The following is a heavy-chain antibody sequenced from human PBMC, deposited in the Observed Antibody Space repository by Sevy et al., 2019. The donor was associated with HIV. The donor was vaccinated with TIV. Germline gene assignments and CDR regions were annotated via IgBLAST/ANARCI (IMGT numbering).Heavy chain of an antibody. CDR1: GGSISSSNW. Sequence: SETLSLTCAVSGGSISSSNWWSWVRQPPGKGLEWIGEIYHSGSTNYNPSLKSRVTISVDKSKNQFSLKLSSVTAADTAVYYCARAATYYYDNSGYYYEDYWGQGTLVTVSS. J-gene: IGHJ4*02. V-gene: IGHV4-4*02. CDR2: IYHSGST. D-gene: IGHD3-22*01. CDR3: ARAATYYYDNSGYYYEDY.